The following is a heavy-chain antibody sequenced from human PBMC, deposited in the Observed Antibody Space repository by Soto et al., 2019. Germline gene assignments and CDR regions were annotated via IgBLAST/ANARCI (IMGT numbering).Heavy chain of an antibody. D-gene: IGHD2-2*01. V-gene: IGHV1-69*13. CDR1: GGTFSSYA. J-gene: IGHJ6*02. CDR3: ARKKYHPPPHIVLVPAAGSCYYGLAV. CDR2: IIPIFGTA. Sequence: SVKVSCKASGGTFSSYAISWVRQAPGQGLEWMGGIIPIFGTANYAQKFQGRVTITADESTSTAYMELSSLRSEDTAVYYCARKKYHPPPHIVLVPAAGSCYYGLAVGAQGTTVTVPS.